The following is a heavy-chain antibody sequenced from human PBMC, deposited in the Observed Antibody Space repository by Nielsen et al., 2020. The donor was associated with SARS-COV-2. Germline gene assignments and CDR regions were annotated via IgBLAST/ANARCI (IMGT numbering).Heavy chain of an antibody. Sequence: SVKVSCKASGGTFSSYAISWVRQAPGQGLEWMGGIIPIFGTANYAQKLQGRVTMTTDTSTSTAYMELRSLRSDDTAVYYCARVDDSSGYYLRNWFDPWGQGTLVTVSS. CDR1: GGTFSSYA. V-gene: IGHV1-69*05. CDR2: IIPIFGTA. D-gene: IGHD3-22*01. J-gene: IGHJ5*02. CDR3: ARVDDSSGYYLRNWFDP.